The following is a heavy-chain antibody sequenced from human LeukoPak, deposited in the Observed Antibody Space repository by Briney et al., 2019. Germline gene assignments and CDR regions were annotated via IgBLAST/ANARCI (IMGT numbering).Heavy chain of an antibody. V-gene: IGHV3-7*01. CDR3: ARISRGLRGWFDP. CDR1: GFTFSSYW. D-gene: IGHD3-3*01. J-gene: IGHJ5*02. CDR2: IKQDGSEK. Sequence: PGGSLRLFCAASGFTFSSYWMSWVRQAPGKGLEWVANIKQDGSEKYYVDSVKGRFTISRDNAKNSLYLQMNSLRAEDTAVYYCARISRGLRGWFDPWGQGTLVTVSS.